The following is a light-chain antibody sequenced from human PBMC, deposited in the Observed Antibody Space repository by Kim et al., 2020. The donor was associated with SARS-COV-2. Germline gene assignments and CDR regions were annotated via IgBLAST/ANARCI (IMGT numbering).Light chain of an antibody. J-gene: IGKJ1*01. CDR2: GAS. Sequence: PGESATLSCRASQSLSGTYLAWYQQKPGQAPRLLIYGASSRATGIPDRFSGSGSVTDFTLTINRLEPEDCAVYYCQQYDSSSRWTFGQGTKVDIK. CDR3: QQYDSSSRWT. CDR1: QSLSGTY. V-gene: IGKV3-20*01.